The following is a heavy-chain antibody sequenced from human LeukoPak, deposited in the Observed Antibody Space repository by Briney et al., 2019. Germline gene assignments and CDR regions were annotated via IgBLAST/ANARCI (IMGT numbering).Heavy chain of an antibody. J-gene: IGHJ3*02. D-gene: IGHD7-27*01. CDR1: GGSISSYY. V-gene: IGHV4-59*01. CDR3: ARAPGVFDAFDI. Sequence: SETLSLTCTVSGGSISSYYWSWIRQPPGKGLEWIGCINYSGSTNYNPSLKSRVTISVDTPKNQFSLKLSSVTAADTAVYLCARAPGVFDAFDIWGQGTMVTVSS. CDR2: INYSGST.